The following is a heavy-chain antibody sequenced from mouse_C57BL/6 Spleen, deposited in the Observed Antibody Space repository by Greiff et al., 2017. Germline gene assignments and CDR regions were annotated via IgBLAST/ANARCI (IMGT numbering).Heavy chain of an antibody. CDR2: INPNNGGT. CDR1: GYTFTEYK. J-gene: IGHJ4*01. Sequence: EVKRKEEGSELVKPGASGKITCKASGYTFTEYKMDWVKQSHGKRIEWIGDINPNNGGTIYNQKFKGKATLTVDKSSSTAYMELRSLTSEDTAVYYCARRGELLGYSYSYYAMDYWGQGTSVTFSS. CDR3: ARRGELLGYSYSYYAMDY. D-gene: IGHD1-1*01. V-gene: IGHV1-18*01.